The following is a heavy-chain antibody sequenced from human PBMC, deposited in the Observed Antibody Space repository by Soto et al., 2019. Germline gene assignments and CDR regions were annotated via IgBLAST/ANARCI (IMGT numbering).Heavy chain of an antibody. V-gene: IGHV3-48*01. CDR3: VSGPAGDFDFEY. CDR2: IHMTHNVI. D-gene: IGHD4-17*01. Sequence: EVQLVESGGELVQPGGSLRLSCAASGFNFPTYAMNWVRQAPGKGLEWLSFIHMTHNVIFYADSVRGRFTISRDNAKDTTYLQMNSLRVEDPAVYYCVSGPAGDFDFEYWGQGTLVTVSS. CDR1: GFNFPTYA. J-gene: IGHJ4*02.